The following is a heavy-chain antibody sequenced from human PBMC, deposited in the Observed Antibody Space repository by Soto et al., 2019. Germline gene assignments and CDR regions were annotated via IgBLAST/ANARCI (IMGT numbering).Heavy chain of an antibody. CDR1: GGSVSYNSYY. CDR2: IFYTGTT. CDR3: ARLVVVAPVANV. J-gene: IGHJ4*02. Sequence: PSETLSLTCSFSGGSVSYNSYYWGWIRQPPGKGLEWVGGIFYTGTTYYNPSLKDRLSISVDTSKNSFSLNLTSVTAADTAVYFCARLVVVAPVANVWGQGALVTVS. V-gene: IGHV4-39*01. D-gene: IGHD2-21*01.